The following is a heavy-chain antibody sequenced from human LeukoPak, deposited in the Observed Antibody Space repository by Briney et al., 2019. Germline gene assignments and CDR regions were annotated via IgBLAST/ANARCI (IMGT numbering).Heavy chain of an antibody. CDR3: AKESSSGWHDAFDI. V-gene: IGHV3-30*02. Sequence: PGGSLRLSCAASGFTFSSYGMYWVRQAPGKGLEGVAFIRYDGSNKYYGESVKGRLTISRDTSKSTLYLQMNSLRVEDTAVYYCAKESSSGWHDAFDIWGQGTMVTVSS. D-gene: IGHD6-19*01. J-gene: IGHJ3*02. CDR1: GFTFSSYG. CDR2: IRYDGSNK.